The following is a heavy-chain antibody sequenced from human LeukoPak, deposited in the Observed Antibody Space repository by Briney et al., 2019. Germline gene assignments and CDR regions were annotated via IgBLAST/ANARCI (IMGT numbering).Heavy chain of an antibody. V-gene: IGHV5-51*01. D-gene: IGHD2-2*01. CDR3: ARRGRYCTSTNCYVAY. J-gene: IGHJ4*02. Sequence: GESLKISCKGSGYSFTSYWIGWVRQMPGKGLEWMGIIYRGDSDTRYSPSFQGQVTISADKSISTAYLQWSSLKASDTAMYYCARRGRYCTSTNCYVAYWGQGTLVTLPS. CDR2: IYRGDSDT. CDR1: GYSFTSYW.